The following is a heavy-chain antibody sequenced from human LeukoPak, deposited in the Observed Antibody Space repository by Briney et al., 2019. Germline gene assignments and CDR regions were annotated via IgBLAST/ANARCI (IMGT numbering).Heavy chain of an antibody. CDR2: ISSSGSYI. D-gene: IGHD3-10*01. CDR3: ARDIGEWFGERWAFDDY. Sequence: GGSLRLSCAASGFTFSSYSMNWVRQAPGKGLEWVSSISSSGSYISYADSVKGRFTISRDNSKNSLYLQMNSLRAEETAVYYCARDIGEWFGERWAFDDYCGQGTLVIASS. J-gene: IGHJ4*02. CDR1: GFTFSSYS. V-gene: IGHV3-21*01.